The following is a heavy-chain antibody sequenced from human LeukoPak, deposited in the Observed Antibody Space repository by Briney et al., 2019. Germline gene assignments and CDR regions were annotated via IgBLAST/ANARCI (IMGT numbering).Heavy chain of an antibody. CDR2: IYYSGST. CDR3: ARDRAYDRGFDY. V-gene: IGHV4-39*02. CDR1: GGSISSSSYY. J-gene: IGHJ4*02. Sequence: SETLSLTCTVSGGSISSSSYYWGWIRQPPGKGLEWIGSIYYSGSTYYNPSLKSRVTISVDTSKNQFSLKLSSVTAADTAVYYCARDRAYDRGFDYWGQGTLVTVSS. D-gene: IGHD3-22*01.